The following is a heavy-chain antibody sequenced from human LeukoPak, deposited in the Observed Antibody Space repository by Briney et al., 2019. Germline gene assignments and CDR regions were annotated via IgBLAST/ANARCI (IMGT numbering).Heavy chain of an antibody. J-gene: IGHJ6*02. CDR1: GFTVDSNY. CDR3: ARGFGKAAANVFGGYTMDV. D-gene: IGHD6-13*01. Sequence: QAGGSPRLSCAASGFTVDSNYMSWVRQAPGKGLEWVSLIYTGGSTYYADSVRGRFTISRDNSKNTLYLQMNSLRPEDTAVYYCARGFGKAAANVFGGYTMDVWGQGTTVTVSS. CDR2: IYTGGST. V-gene: IGHV3-66*02.